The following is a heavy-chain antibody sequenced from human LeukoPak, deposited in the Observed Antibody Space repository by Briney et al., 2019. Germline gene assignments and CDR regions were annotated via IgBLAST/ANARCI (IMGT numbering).Heavy chain of an antibody. D-gene: IGHD6-19*01. V-gene: IGHV1-46*01. Sequence: ASVTVSCKASGYTFTSHYMYWVRQAPGQGLEWMGVINPSGGSTTYAQKFQGRVTLTRDTSTRTVYMELRSLRSDDTAVYYCARQGGYSSAIGMGYWGQGTLVTVSS. CDR3: ARQGGYSSAIGMGY. J-gene: IGHJ4*02. CDR1: GYTFTSHY. CDR2: INPSGGST.